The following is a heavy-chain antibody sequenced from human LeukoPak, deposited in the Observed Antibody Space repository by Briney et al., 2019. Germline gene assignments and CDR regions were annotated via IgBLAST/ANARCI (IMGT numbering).Heavy chain of an antibody. CDR1: GYTFTGYG. J-gene: IGHJ5*02. V-gene: IGHV1-18*01. Sequence: ASVTVSCKASGYTFTGYGISWVRQAPGQGLEWMGWISAYNGNTNYAQKLQGRVTMTRNTPIGTAYMELSSLRSEDTAVYYCARGYSINCSSTSCNHYLNWFDPWGQGTLVTVSS. CDR3: ARGYSINCSSTSCNHYLNWFDP. D-gene: IGHD2-2*01. CDR2: ISAYNGNT.